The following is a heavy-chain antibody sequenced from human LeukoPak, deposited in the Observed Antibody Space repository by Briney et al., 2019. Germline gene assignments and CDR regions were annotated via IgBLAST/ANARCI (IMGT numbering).Heavy chain of an antibody. CDR2: IGGSGGST. Sequence: GGSPRLSCAASGFTFSSCAMSWVRQAPGKGLEWVSAIGGSGGSTYYAGSVKGRFTISRDNSKNTLFLQMNSLRAEDTAVYYCAKGTYSSSPRDYWGQGTLVTVSS. J-gene: IGHJ4*02. CDR3: AKGTYSSSPRDY. D-gene: IGHD6-6*01. V-gene: IGHV3-23*01. CDR1: GFTFSSCA.